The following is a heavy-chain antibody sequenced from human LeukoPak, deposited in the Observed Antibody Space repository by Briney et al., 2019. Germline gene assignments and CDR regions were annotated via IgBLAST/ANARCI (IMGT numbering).Heavy chain of an antibody. D-gene: IGHD6-19*01. CDR3: AKCVRGSGWYAGGFDY. CDR2: ISWNSGSI. J-gene: IGHJ4*02. CDR1: GFTFDDYA. Sequence: QPGGSLRLSCAASGFTFDDYAMHWVRQAPGKGLEWVSGISWNSGSIGYADSVKGRFTISRDNAKNSLYLQMNSLRAEDTALYYCAKCVRGSGWYAGGFDYWGQGTLVTVSS. V-gene: IGHV3-9*01.